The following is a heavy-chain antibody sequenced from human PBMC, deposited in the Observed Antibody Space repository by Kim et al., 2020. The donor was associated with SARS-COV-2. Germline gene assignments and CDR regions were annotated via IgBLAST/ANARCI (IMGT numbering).Heavy chain of an antibody. CDR3: ASSGIYDILTGFDY. J-gene: IGHJ4*02. V-gene: IGHV1-69*13. CDR2: IIPIFGTA. Sequence: SVKVSCKASGGTFSSYAISWVRQAPGQGLEWMGGIIPIFGTANYAQKFQGRVTITADESTSTAYMELSSLRSEDTAVYYCASSGIYDILTGFDYWGQGTLVTVSS. CDR1: GGTFSSYA. D-gene: IGHD3-9*01.